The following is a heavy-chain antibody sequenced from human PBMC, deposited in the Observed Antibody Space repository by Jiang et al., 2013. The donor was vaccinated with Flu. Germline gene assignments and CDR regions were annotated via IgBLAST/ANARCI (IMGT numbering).Heavy chain of an antibody. CDR3: VKSHLTTVTTSPIEC. D-gene: IGHD4-17*01. J-gene: IGHJ4*02. CDR2: MSSSGGSI. V-gene: IGHV3-64D*06. CDR1: GFTFSHYA. Sequence: VQLVESGGGLVQPGGSLRLSCSASGFTFSHYAMHWVRQAPGKGLEYVSAMSSSGGSIYYADSVKGRFTISRDNSKNTLYLQMSSLRAEDTAVYYCVKSHLTTVTTSPIECWGQGTLVTVSS.